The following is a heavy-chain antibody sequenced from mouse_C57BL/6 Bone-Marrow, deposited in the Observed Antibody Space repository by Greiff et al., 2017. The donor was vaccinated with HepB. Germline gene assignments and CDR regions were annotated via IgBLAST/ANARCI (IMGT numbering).Heavy chain of an antibody. D-gene: IGHD2-4*01. V-gene: IGHV1-66*01. CDR2: IHPGSGNT. Sequence: QVQLQQSGPELVKPGASVKISCKASGYSFTSYYIHWVKQRPGQGLEWIGWIHPGSGNTKYNEKFKGKATLTADTSSSTAYMHPSDLTSEDSAFYYCARSYYDSDEVFAYWGQGTLVTVSA. CDR1: GYSFTSYY. CDR3: ARSYYDSDEVFAY. J-gene: IGHJ3*01.